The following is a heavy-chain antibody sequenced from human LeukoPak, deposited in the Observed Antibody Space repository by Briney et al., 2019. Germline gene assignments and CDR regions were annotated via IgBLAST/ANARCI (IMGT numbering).Heavy chain of an antibody. CDR1: GYTFTSYD. D-gene: IGHD6-19*01. CDR3: ARGRGIAVAGTRFAP. J-gene: IGHJ5*02. CDR2: MNPNSGNT. V-gene: IGHV1-8*01. Sequence: VASVKVSCKASGYTFTSYDINWVRQATGQGLEWMGWMNPNSGNTGYAQKFQGRVTMTRNTSISTAYMELSSLRSEDTAVYYCARGRGIAVAGTRFAPWGQGTLVTVSS.